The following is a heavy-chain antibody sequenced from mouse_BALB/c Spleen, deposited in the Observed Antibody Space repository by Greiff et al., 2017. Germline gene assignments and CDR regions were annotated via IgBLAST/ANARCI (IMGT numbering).Heavy chain of an antibody. D-gene: IGHD1-3*01. CDR1: GFTFSSYA. J-gene: IGHJ3*01. Sequence: EVHLVESGGGLVKPGGSLKLSCAASGFTFSSYAMSWVRQTPEKRLEWVATISSGGSYTYYPDSVKGRFTISRDNAKNTLYLQMSSLRSEDTAMYYCAESGTWFAYWGQGTLVTVSA. V-gene: IGHV5-9-3*01. CDR2: ISSGGSYT. CDR3: AESGTWFAY.